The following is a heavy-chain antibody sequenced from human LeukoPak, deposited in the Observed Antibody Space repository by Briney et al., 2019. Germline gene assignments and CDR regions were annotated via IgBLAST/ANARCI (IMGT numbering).Heavy chain of an antibody. V-gene: IGHV3-11*04. D-gene: IGHD7-27*01. CDR3: ARDSMRLGIDY. CDR2: ISDSGNTI. CDR1: GFTFSDYY. Sequence: GGSLRLSCVASGFTFSDYYMSWIRQAPGKGLEWVSYISDSGNTIYYADSVKGRFTISRDNAKNSLYLQMNSLTVEDTAVYYCARDSMRLGIDYWGQGTLVTVSS. J-gene: IGHJ4*02.